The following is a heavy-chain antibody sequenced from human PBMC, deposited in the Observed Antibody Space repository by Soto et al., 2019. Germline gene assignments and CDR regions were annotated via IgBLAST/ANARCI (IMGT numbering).Heavy chain of an antibody. Sequence: QPPGKGLEWIGSIYYSGSTYYNPSLKSRVTISVDTSKNQFSLKLSSVTAADTAVYYCASPRDGSSSGGYFDYWGQGTLVTVSS. CDR2: IYYSGST. V-gene: IGHV4-39*01. J-gene: IGHJ4*02. CDR3: ASPRDGSSSGGYFDY. D-gene: IGHD6-6*01.